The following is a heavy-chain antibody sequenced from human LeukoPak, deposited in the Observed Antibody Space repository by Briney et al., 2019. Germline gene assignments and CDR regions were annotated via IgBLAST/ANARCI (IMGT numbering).Heavy chain of an antibody. CDR1: GGSISSYY. J-gene: IGHJ5*02. Sequence: ETLSLTCTVSGGSISSYYMSWVRQAPGKGLEWVSVIYSGGSTYYADSVKGRFTISRDNSKNTLYLQMNSLRAEDTAVYYCARGYYEPEFDPWGQGTLVTVSS. V-gene: IGHV3-53*01. CDR2: IYSGGST. D-gene: IGHD3-22*01. CDR3: ARGYYEPEFDP.